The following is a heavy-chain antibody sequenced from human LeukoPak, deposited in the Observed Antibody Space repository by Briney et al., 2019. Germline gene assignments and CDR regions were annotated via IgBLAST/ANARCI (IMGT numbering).Heavy chain of an antibody. CDR2: INPNSGGT. Sequence: ASVKVSCKASGYTFTGYYMHWVRQAPGQGLEWMGWINPNSGGTNYAQKFQGKVTMTRDTSISTAYMELSRLRSDDTAVYYCARAAAGLDAFDIWGQGTMVTVSS. V-gene: IGHV1-2*02. CDR3: ARAAAGLDAFDI. CDR1: GYTFTGYY. D-gene: IGHD6-13*01. J-gene: IGHJ3*02.